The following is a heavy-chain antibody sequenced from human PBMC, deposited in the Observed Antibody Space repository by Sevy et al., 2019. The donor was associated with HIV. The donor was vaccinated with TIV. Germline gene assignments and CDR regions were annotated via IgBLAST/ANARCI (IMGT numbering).Heavy chain of an antibody. V-gene: IGHV4-59*01. D-gene: IGHD3-3*01. J-gene: IGHJ6*02. CDR3: ARDGRFLEWLPRGYYYYGMDV. CDR1: GGSISSYY. CDR2: IYYSGST. Sequence: SETLSLTCTVSGGSISSYYWSWIRQPPGKGLEWIGYIYYSGSTNYNPSLKSRVTISVDTSKNQFSLKLSSVTAADTAVYYCARDGRFLEWLPRGYYYYGMDVWGQGTTVTVSS.